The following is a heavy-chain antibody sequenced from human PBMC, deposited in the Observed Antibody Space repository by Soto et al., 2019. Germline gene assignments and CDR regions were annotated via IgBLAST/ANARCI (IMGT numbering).Heavy chain of an antibody. J-gene: IGHJ6*02. Sequence: EVQLVESGGGLVQPGGSLRLSCAASGFTFSSYWMHWVRQAPGKGLVWVSRINSDGSSTSYADSVKGRFTISRDNAKNTLYLQMNSLRAEDTAVYYCAREHCDYCSSTSCYYYYYGMDVWGQGTTVTVSS. CDR2: INSDGSST. V-gene: IGHV3-74*01. D-gene: IGHD2-2*01. CDR1: GFTFSSYW. CDR3: AREHCDYCSSTSCYYYYYGMDV.